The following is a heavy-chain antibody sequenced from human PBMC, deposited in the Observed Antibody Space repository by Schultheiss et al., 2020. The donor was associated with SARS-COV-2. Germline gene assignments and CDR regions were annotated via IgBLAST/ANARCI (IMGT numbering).Heavy chain of an antibody. CDR2: INSDGSST. Sequence: GGSLRLSCAASGFTFSDYYMSWVRQAPGKGLEWVSRINSDGSSTSYADSVKGRFTISRDNAKNTLYLQMNSLRAEDTAVYYCARGYSYGLFDYWGQGTLVTVSS. CDR3: ARGYSYGLFDY. CDR1: GFTFSDYY. D-gene: IGHD5-18*01. J-gene: IGHJ4*02. V-gene: IGHV3-74*01.